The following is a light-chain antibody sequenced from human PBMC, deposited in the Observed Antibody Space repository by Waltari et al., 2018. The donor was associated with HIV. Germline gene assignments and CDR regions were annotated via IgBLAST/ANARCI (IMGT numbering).Light chain of an antibody. Sequence: QTVVTPEPSFSVSPGGTVQLTCGLSPGSVSTTSSPSRYQHTPGQAPRTLIYNTNTRSSGVPDRFSGSILGNKAALNITGAQADDECDYYCVLYMGSGISVFGGGTKLTVL. CDR2: NTN. V-gene: IGLV8-61*01. CDR3: VLYMGSGISV. CDR1: PGSVSTTSS. J-gene: IGLJ2*01.